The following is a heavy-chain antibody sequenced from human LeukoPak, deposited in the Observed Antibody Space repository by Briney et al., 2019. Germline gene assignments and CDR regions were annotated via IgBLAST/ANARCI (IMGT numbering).Heavy chain of an antibody. Sequence: GGSLRLSCAASGFTFSSYGMHWVRQAPGKGLEWVAVISYDGSNKYYADSVKGRFTISRDNSKNTLYLQMNSLRAEDTAVYYCAKDLITFGGVMGPVDYWGQGTLVTVSS. CDR3: AKDLITFGGVMGPVDY. J-gene: IGHJ4*02. CDR1: GFTFSSYG. D-gene: IGHD3-16*01. CDR2: ISYDGSNK. V-gene: IGHV3-30*18.